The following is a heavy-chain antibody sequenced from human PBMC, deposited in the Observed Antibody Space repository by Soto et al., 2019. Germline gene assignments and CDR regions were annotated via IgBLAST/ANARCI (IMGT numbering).Heavy chain of an antibody. V-gene: IGHV1-2*02. CDR1: GYTFTVYY. CDR3: ARGGIGMVRTFDH. Sequence: ASVKVSCKASGYTFTVYYMHWVRQAPGQGLEWMGWINPNSGGTNYAQKFQGRVTMTRDTSISTAYMELNSLKAEDTAVYYCARGGIGMVRTFDHWGQGTLVTVSS. D-gene: IGHD3-10*01. CDR2: INPNSGGT. J-gene: IGHJ4*02.